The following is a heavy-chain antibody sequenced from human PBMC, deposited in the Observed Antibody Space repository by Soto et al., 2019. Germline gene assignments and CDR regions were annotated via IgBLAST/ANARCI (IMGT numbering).Heavy chain of an antibody. CDR2: IYHSGAT. D-gene: IGHD1-1*01. V-gene: IGHV4-4*02. J-gene: IGHJ4*02. Sequence: SETLSLTCAVSGDSITSNNWWSWVRQAPGKGLEWIGEIYHSGATTYNPSLKNRATISVDPSKNHFSLKLTSVTAADTAVYFCARDLGTGTDYWGRGTLVTAPQ. CDR1: GDSITSNNW. CDR3: ARDLGTGTDY.